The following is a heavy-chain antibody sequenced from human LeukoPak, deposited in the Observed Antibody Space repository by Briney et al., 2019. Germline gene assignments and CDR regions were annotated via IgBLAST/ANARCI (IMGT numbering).Heavy chain of an antibody. CDR3: ARTRSSGDYDAFDV. J-gene: IGHJ3*01. CDR1: GFSLSNSEVG. CDR2: IYWDDDK. D-gene: IGHD3-22*01. V-gene: IGHV2-5*02. Sequence: SGPMLVKPTHTLTLTCSFSGFSLSNSEVGVGWIRQPPGKALEWLALIYWDDDKRFSRSLKSRLTITKDTAKNQVVLTLSNMDPVDTATYHCARTRSSGDYDAFDVWGQGTMVTVSS.